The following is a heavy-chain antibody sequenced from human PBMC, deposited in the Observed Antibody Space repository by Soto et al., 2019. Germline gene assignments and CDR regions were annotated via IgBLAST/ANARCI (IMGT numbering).Heavy chain of an antibody. CDR2: ISYDGSNK. CDR1: GFTFSSYG. Sequence: QVQLVESGGGVVQPGRSLRLSCAASGFTFSSYGMHWVRQAPGKGLEWVAVISYDGSNKYYADSVKGRFTICRDNSKNTLYLQMNSLRAEDTAVYYCAKDKYSSGWEAYGMDVWGQGTTVTVSS. V-gene: IGHV3-30*18. D-gene: IGHD6-19*01. J-gene: IGHJ6*02. CDR3: AKDKYSSGWEAYGMDV.